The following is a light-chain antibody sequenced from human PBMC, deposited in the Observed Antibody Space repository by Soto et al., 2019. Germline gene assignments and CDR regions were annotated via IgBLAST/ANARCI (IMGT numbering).Light chain of an antibody. V-gene: IGLV1-40*01. CDR2: GNS. CDR3: QSYDSSLSGVV. CDR1: SSNIGAGYD. J-gene: IGLJ2*01. Sequence: QAVVTQPPSVSGAPGQRVTISCTGSSSNIGAGYDVHWYQQLPGTAPKLLIYGNSNRPSGVPDRFSGSKSGTSASLAITGLQAEDEADYYSQSYDSSLSGVVFGGGTKLPVL.